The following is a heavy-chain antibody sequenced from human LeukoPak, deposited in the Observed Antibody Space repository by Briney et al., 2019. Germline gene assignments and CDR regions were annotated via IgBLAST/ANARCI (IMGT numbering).Heavy chain of an antibody. CDR2: IYYSGST. Sequence: SSETLSLTCIVSGGSISSYYWSWIRQPPGNGLEWIGYIYYSGSTNYNPSLKSRVTISVDTSKNQFSLKLSSVTAADTAVYYCARDSTGDDAFDIWGQGTMVTVSS. D-gene: IGHD7-27*01. CDR1: GGSISSYY. V-gene: IGHV4-59*01. J-gene: IGHJ3*02. CDR3: ARDSTGDDAFDI.